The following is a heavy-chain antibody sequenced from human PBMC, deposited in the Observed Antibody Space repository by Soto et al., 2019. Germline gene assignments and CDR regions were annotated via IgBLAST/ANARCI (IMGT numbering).Heavy chain of an antibody. V-gene: IGHV3-23*01. CDR3: ANAHLRGWSIPDAFVM. Sequence: EVQLLESGGGLVQPGGSLRLSCAASGLTFSTYAMTWVRQAPGKGLEWVSSVSGSGDITYYADSVKGRFTISRDNSKNTVYLLRYCLTAVDPVLYHFANAHLRGWSIPDAFVMWGQGTVVTVSS. D-gene: IGHD6-19*01. CDR2: VSGSGDIT. J-gene: IGHJ3*02. CDR1: GLTFSTYA.